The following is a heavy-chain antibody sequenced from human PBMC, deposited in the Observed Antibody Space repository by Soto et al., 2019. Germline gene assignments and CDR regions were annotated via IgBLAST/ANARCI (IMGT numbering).Heavy chain of an antibody. CDR1: GFTFSSYG. CDR2: ISYDGSNK. V-gene: IGHV3-30*18. CDR3: AKDMVVGDTPGLGDYYYYYGMDV. Sequence: QVQLVESGGGVVQPGRSLRLSCAASGFTFSSYGMHWVRQAPGKGLEWVAVISYDGSNKYYADSVKGRFTISRDNSKNTLSLKMNSLRAEDTAVYYCAKDMVVGDTPGLGDYYYYYGMDVWGQGTTVTVSS. J-gene: IGHJ6*02. D-gene: IGHD1-26*01.